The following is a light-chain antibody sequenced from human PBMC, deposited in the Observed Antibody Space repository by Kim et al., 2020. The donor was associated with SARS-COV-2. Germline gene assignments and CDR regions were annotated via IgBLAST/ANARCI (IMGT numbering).Light chain of an antibody. V-gene: IGLV1-44*01. Sequence: QPVLTQPLSASGTPGQRVTISCSGSSSNIGHNPVDWYQQLPGTAPKLLISTNNQRPSGVPDRFSGSKSGTSASLAISGLQSEDEADYYCASWDDSLHGPGFGGGTQLTVL. CDR2: TNN. CDR3: ASWDDSLHGPG. CDR1: SSNIGHNP. J-gene: IGLJ2*01.